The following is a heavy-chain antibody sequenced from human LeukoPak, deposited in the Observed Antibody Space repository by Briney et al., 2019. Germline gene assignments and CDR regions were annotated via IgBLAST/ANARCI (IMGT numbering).Heavy chain of an antibody. D-gene: IGHD4-23*01. J-gene: IGHJ6*03. CDR1: GYTFTGYY. CDR3: ARDRTYGGNSFYYYYYMDV. V-gene: IGHV1-2*02. Sequence: ASVKVSYTASGYTFTGYYMHWVRQAPGQGLEWMGWINPNSGGTNYAQKFQGRVTMTRDTSISTAYMELSRLRSDDTAVYYCARDRTYGGNSFYYYYYMDVWGKGTTVTVSS. CDR2: INPNSGGT.